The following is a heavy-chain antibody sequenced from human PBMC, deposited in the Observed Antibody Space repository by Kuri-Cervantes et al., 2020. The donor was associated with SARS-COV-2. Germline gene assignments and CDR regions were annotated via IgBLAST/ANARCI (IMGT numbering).Heavy chain of an antibody. Sequence: GSLRLSCTVSGGSTSSQSYYWGWIRQPPGKGLEWIGSVYYSGTTYYNPSLKSRVTISLDTSKNQFSLKLRSVTAADTAMYYCARGVGGGETFDFWGQGTLVTVSS. CDR2: VYYSGTT. CDR3: ARGVGGGETFDF. J-gene: IGHJ4*02. D-gene: IGHD3-16*01. CDR1: GGSTSSQSYY. V-gene: IGHV4-39*01.